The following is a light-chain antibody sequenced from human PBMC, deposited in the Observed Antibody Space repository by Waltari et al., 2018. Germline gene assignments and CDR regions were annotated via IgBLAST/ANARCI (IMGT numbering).Light chain of an antibody. CDR2: DVS. Sequence: QSALTQPASVSGSPGQSITSSCTGTSSDVGGYNYGSWYQQHPGKAPKLMIYDVSNRPSGVSNRFSVSKSGNTASLTISGLQAEDEADYYCSSYTSSSTLYVFGTGTKVTVL. V-gene: IGLV2-14*03. J-gene: IGLJ1*01. CDR3: SSYTSSSTLYV. CDR1: SSDVGGYNY.